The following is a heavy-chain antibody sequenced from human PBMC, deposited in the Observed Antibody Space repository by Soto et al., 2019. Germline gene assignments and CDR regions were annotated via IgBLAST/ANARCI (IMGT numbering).Heavy chain of an antibody. CDR2: ISAYNGNT. V-gene: IGHV1-18*01. Sequence: ASLKVSCKASGYTFTSYGISWVRQAPGQGLEWMGWISAYNGNTNYAQKLQGRVTMTTDTSTSTAYMELRSLRSDDTAVYYCARDSGYDFWSGHYYYGMDVWGQGTTVTVSS. CDR3: ARDSGYDFWSGHYYYGMDV. J-gene: IGHJ6*02. CDR1: GYTFTSYG. D-gene: IGHD3-3*01.